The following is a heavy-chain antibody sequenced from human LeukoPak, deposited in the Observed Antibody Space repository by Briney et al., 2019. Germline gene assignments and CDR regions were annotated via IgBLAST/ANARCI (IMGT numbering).Heavy chain of an antibody. CDR2: ISYDGSNK. Sequence: PGGSLRLSCAASGFTFSSYGMHWVRQAPGKGLEWVAVISYDGSNKYYADSVKGRFTISRDNSKNTLYLQMNSLRAEDTAVYYCARSMVREVILSARRANWFDPWGQGTLVTVSS. J-gene: IGHJ5*02. CDR3: ARSMVREVILSARRANWFDP. D-gene: IGHD3-10*01. V-gene: IGHV3-30*03. CDR1: GFTFSSYG.